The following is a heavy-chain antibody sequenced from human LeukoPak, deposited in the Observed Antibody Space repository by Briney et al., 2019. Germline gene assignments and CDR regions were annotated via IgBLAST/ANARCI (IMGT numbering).Heavy chain of an antibody. CDR3: AKDSAYSSSWYSRSWSDP. CDR1: GFTVSSNY. V-gene: IGHV3-53*05. Sequence: GGSLRLSCAASGFTVSSNYMSWVRQAPGKGLEWVSVIYGGGSTYYADSVKGRFTISRDNSKNTLYLQMNSLRAEDTAVYYCAKDSAYSSSWYSRSWSDPWGQGTLVTVSS. D-gene: IGHD6-13*01. J-gene: IGHJ5*02. CDR2: IYGGGST.